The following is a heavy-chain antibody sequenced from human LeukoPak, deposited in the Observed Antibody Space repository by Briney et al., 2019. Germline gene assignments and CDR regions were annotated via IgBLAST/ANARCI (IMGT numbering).Heavy chain of an antibody. CDR1: GYSFTSYW. J-gene: IGHJ4*02. CDR3: ARLTSFRGGIDY. V-gene: IGHV5-51*01. CDR2: IYPGDSDT. Sequence: GASLKISCKASGYSFTSYWIGWVRQMPGKGLEWMGIIYPGDSDTSYSPSFQGQATTSADKSISTAYLQWSSLKASDTAMYYCARLTSFRGGIDYWGQGTLVTVSS. D-gene: IGHD3-16*01.